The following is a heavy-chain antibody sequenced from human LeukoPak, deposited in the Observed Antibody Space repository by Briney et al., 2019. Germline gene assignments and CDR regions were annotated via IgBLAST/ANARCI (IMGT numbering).Heavy chain of an antibody. J-gene: IGHJ4*02. D-gene: IGHD6-13*01. CDR1: GGSIGDDY. CDR2: IHSGGTT. V-gene: IGHV4-4*07. CDR3: ARDRGIAAAGTESY. Sequence: SETLSLTCTVSGGSIGDDYFTWIRQPAGKGLEWIGRIHSGGTTNYNPSLMSRVTLSIDTSKKQISLRLTSMTAADTALYYCARDRGIAAAGTESYWGQGTLVTVSS.